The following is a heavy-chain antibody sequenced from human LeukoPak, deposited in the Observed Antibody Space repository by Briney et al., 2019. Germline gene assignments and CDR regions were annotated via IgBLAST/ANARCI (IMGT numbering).Heavy chain of an antibody. CDR1: GGSISSSSYY. CDR2: IYYSGST. J-gene: IGHJ3*02. D-gene: IGHD5-12*01. V-gene: IGHV4-39*07. CDR3: ARDVRATTGNFDI. Sequence: SETPSLTCTVSGGSISSSSYYWGWIRQPPGKGLEWIGSIYYSGSTYYNPSLKSRVTISVDTSKNQFSLKLSSVTAADTAVYYCARDVRATTGNFDIWGQGTMVTVSS.